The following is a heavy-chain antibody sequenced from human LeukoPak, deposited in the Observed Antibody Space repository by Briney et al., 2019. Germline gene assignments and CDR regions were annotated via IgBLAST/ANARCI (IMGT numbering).Heavy chain of an antibody. V-gene: IGHV1-69*04. D-gene: IGHD1-26*01. CDR3: ARVKVLVGASYYFDY. Sequence: ASVKVSCKASGGTFSSYAISWVRQAPGQGLEWMGRIIPILGIANYAQKFQGRVTITADKSTSTAYMELSSLRSEDTAVYYCARVKVLVGASYYFDYWGQGTLVTVSS. CDR2: IIPILGIA. J-gene: IGHJ4*02. CDR1: GGTFSSYA.